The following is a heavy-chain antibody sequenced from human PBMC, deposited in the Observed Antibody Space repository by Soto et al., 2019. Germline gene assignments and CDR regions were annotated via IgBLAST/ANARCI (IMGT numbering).Heavy chain of an antibody. CDR2: INKNGFTI. V-gene: IGHV3-48*02. D-gene: IGHD6-19*01. Sequence: GGSLRLSCAASGFTLTTYSMNWVRQAPGKGLEWISFINKNGFTIYYADSVKGRFTISRDYAKNSLYLQMDSLRHEDTAVYYCARGAVTGTSLFDYWGLGTLVTVSS. CDR3: ARGAVTGTSLFDY. J-gene: IGHJ4*02. CDR1: GFTLTTYS.